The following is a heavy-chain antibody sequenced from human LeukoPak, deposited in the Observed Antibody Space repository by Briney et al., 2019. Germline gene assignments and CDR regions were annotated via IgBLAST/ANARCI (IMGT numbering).Heavy chain of an antibody. J-gene: IGHJ3*02. CDR1: GGSFSGYY. V-gene: IGHV4-34*01. CDR2: INHSGST. D-gene: IGHD1-26*01. CDR3: ARAHRSYKRVFDI. Sequence: SETLSLTRAVYGGSFSGYYWSWIRQPPGKGLEWIGEINHSGSTNYNPSLKSRVTISVDTSKNQFSLKLSSVTAADTAVYYCARAHRSYKRVFDIWGQGTMVTVSS.